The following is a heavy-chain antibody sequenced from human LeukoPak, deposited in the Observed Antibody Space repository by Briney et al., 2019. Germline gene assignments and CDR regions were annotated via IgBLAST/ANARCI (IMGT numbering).Heavy chain of an antibody. D-gene: IGHD4-17*01. J-gene: IGHJ4*02. V-gene: IGHV1-18*01. CDR3: ARGPGGNDYGDYVIGY. Sequence: ASVKVSCKASGYTFTSYGIGWVRQAPGQGLEWMGWISAYNGNTNYAQKLQGRVTMTTDTSTSTAYMELRSLRSDDTAVYYCARGPGGNDYGDYVIGYWGQGTLVTVSS. CDR2: ISAYNGNT. CDR1: GYTFTSYG.